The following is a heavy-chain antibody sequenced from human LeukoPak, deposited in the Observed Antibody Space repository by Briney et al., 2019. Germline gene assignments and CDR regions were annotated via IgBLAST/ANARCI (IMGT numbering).Heavy chain of an antibody. CDR2: ISGDGGST. D-gene: IGHD2-15*01. CDR3: AKDIESNKGELGYCSGGSCYAGDY. V-gene: IGHV3-43*02. J-gene: IGHJ4*02. CDR1: GFTFDDYA. Sequence: GGSLRLSCAASGFTFDDYAMHWVRQAPGKGLEWVSLISGDGGSTYYADSVKGRFTISRDNSKSSLYLQMNSLRTEDTALYYCAKDIESNKGELGYCSGGSCYAGDYWGQGTLVTVSS.